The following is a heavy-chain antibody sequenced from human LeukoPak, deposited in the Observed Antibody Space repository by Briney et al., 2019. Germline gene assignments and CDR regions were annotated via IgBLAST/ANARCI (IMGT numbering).Heavy chain of an antibody. D-gene: IGHD3-10*01. J-gene: IGHJ6*03. CDR3: AKRAYGSGTEYYYYYYMDV. V-gene: IGHV3-23*01. CDR2: ISGSGGST. CDR1: GFTFSSYA. Sequence: GRSLRLSCAASGFTFSSYAMSWVRQAPGKGLEWVSAISGSGGSTYYADSVKGRFTISRDNSKNTLYPQMNSLRAEDTAVYYCAKRAYGSGTEYYYYYYMDVWGKGTTVSVSS.